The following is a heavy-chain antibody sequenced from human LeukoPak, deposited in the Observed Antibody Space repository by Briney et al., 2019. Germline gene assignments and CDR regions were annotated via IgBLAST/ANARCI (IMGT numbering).Heavy chain of an antibody. V-gene: IGHV4-38-2*02. J-gene: IGHJ4*02. CDR1: GYSISSGYY. Sequence: HPSETLSLTCTVSGYSISSGYYWGWIRQPPGKGLEWIGNIYHSGSTYYNPSLKSRVTISVDTSKNQLSLKLSSVTAADTAVYYCARHRITIFGVVIIPFDYWGQGTLVTVSS. D-gene: IGHD3-3*01. CDR2: IYHSGST. CDR3: ARHRITIFGVVIIPFDY.